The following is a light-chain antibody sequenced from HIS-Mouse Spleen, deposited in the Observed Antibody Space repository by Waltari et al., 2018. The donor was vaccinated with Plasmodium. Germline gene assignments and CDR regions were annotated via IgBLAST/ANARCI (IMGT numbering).Light chain of an antibody. V-gene: IGLV1-47*01. J-gene: IGLJ2*01. CDR1: SSNIGSNY. CDR2: RNN. Sequence: QSVLTQPPSASGTPGQRVTISCSGSSSNIGSNYVYWYQQLPGTAPKLLIYRNNQRPSGVPDRFSGSNSGTSASLAIRGLRYEDEADYYCAAWDDSLVFGGGTKLTVL. CDR3: AAWDDSLV.